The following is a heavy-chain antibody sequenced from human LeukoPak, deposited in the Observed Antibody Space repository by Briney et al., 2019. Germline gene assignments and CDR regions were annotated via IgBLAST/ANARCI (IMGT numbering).Heavy chain of an antibody. J-gene: IGHJ4*02. Sequence: SVKVSCKASGYTFTSYDIIWVRQASGQGLEWMGWMNPNSGHTGYAQKFQGRVTMTRTTSISTAYMELTSLTSEDSAVYYCARSIVGVRKRNDYWGQGTLVTVSS. CDR1: GYTFTSYD. V-gene: IGHV1-8*01. CDR2: MNPNSGHT. D-gene: IGHD1-26*01. CDR3: ARSIVGVRKRNDY.